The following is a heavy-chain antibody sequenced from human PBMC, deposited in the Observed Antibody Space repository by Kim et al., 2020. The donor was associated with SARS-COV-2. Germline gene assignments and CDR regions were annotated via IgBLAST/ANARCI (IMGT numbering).Heavy chain of an antibody. Sequence: SETLSLTCAVYGGSFSGYYWSWIRQPPGKGLEWIGEINHSGSTNYNPSLKSRVTISVDTSKNQFSLKLSSVTAADTAVYYCARGDGGYWGQGTLVTVSS. D-gene: IGHD3-16*01. V-gene: IGHV4-34*01. CDR1: GGSFSGYY. CDR3: ARGDGGY. J-gene: IGHJ4*02. CDR2: INHSGST.